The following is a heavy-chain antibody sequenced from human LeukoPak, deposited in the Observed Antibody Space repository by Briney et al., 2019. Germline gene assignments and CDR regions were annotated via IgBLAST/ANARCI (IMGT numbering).Heavy chain of an antibody. D-gene: IGHD3-9*01. CDR2: ITVSGGNT. CDR3: AKWGDYDVLTGYYVSDY. CDR1: GFTFSNYA. V-gene: IGHV3-23*01. Sequence: GGSLRLSCAASGFTFSNYAMSWVRQAPGRGLDWVSAITVSGGNTYYADSVKGRFTISRDNSKNTVFLQMNSLRAEDTAVYYCAKWGDYDVLTGYYVSDYWGQGTLVTVSS. J-gene: IGHJ4*02.